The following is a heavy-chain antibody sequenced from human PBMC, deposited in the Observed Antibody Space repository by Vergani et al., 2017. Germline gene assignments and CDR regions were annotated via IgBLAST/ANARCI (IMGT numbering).Heavy chain of an antibody. D-gene: IGHD3-9*01. CDR1: GGSISSYY. CDR2: IYTSGST. J-gene: IGHJ3*02. V-gene: IGHV4-4*07. CDR3: ARDAVLRYFDDPPAFDI. Sequence: QVQLQESGPGLVKPSETLSLTCTVSGGSISSYYWSWIRQPAGKGLEWIWRIYTSGSTNYNPSLKSRVTMSVDTSKNQFSLKLSSVTAADTAVYYCARDAVLRYFDDPPAFDIWGQGTMVTVSS.